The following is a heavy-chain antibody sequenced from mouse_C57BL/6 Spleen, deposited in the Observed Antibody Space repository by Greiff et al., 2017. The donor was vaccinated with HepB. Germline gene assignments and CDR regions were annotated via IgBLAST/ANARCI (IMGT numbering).Heavy chain of an antibody. CDR1: GYTFTSYW. CDR3: ARRGYDYDGDYYAMDY. Sequence: QVQLQQPGTELVKPGASVKLSCKASGYTFTSYWMHWVKQRPGQGLEWIGNITPSNGGTNYNEKFKSKATLTVDTSSSTAYMQLSSLTSEESAVYYCARRGYDYDGDYYAMDYWGQGTSVTVSS. V-gene: IGHV1-53*01. J-gene: IGHJ4*01. D-gene: IGHD2-4*01. CDR2: ITPSNGGT.